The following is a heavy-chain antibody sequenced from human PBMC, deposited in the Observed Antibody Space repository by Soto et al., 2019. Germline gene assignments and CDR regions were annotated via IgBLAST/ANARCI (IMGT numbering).Heavy chain of an antibody. V-gene: IGHV3-21*01. D-gene: IGHD5-18*01. J-gene: IGHJ4*02. CDR2: VSSSSSYI. Sequence: GGSVTLSCAVSGFTFGRYSMNWARQAPGKGLEWVSSVSSSSSYIYYGDSVKGRFSIPRDNAKNSLYLQMNSLRAEDTAVYYCAEEHWDTHDFWGQGTLVTGSS. CDR3: AEEHWDTHDF. CDR1: GFTFGRYS.